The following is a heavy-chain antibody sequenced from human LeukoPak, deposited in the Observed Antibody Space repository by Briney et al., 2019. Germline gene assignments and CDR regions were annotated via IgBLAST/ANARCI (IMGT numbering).Heavy chain of an antibody. Sequence: ASVKVSCKASGGTFTSYAISWVRQAPGQGLEWMGRIIPIFGTANYAQKFQGRVTITTDESTSTAYMELSSLRSEDTAVYYCAREVYSSSWYWFDPWGQGTLVTVSS. CDR1: GGTFTSYA. CDR2: IIPIFGTA. J-gene: IGHJ5*02. V-gene: IGHV1-69*05. D-gene: IGHD6-13*01. CDR3: AREVYSSSWYWFDP.